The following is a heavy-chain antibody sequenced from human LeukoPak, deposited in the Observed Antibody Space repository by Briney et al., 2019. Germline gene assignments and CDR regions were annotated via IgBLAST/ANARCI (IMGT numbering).Heavy chain of an antibody. CDR2: IYYSGST. CDR3: ARDGGYCSSTSCPGPQYYFDY. J-gene: IGHJ4*02. CDR1: GGSISSGGYY. Sequence: SETLSLTCTVSGGSISSGGYYWSWIRQHPGKGLEWIGYIYYSGSTYYNPSLKSRVTISVDTSKTQFSLKLSSVTAADTAVYYCARDGGYCSSTSCPGPQYYFDYWGQGTLVTVSS. D-gene: IGHD2-2*01. V-gene: IGHV4-31*03.